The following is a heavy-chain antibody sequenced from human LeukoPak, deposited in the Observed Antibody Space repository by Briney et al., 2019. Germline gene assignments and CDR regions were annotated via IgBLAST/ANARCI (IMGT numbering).Heavy chain of an antibody. D-gene: IGHD4-23*01. CDR1: GYTFTSYG. V-gene: IGHV1-18*01. CDR2: ISAYNGNT. Sequence: ASVKVSCEASGYTFTSYGISWVRQAPGQGLEWMGWISAYNGNTNYAQKLQGRVTMTTDTSTSTAYMELRSLRSDDTAVYYCARVGSAVVTPFPDYWGQGTLVTVSS. CDR3: ARVGSAVVTPFPDY. J-gene: IGHJ4*02.